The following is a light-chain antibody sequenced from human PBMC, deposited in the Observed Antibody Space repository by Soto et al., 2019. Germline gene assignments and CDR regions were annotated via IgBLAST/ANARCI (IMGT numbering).Light chain of an antibody. J-gene: IGKJ4*01. CDR3: QRYDSAPLT. Sequence: IQMTQSPSSLSASVGDRVTMTCRASQGISNFLAWYQQKPGKVPKLLIYAASTLQSGVPSRFSGSGSGTDFTLTISSLQPVDVATYYCQRYDSAPLTFGGGTEVDIK. V-gene: IGKV1-27*01. CDR1: QGISNF. CDR2: AAS.